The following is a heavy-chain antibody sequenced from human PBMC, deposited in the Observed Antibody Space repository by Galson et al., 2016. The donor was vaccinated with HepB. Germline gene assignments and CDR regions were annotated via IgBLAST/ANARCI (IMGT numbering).Heavy chain of an antibody. CDR1: GFSLSNNI. D-gene: IGHD1-26*01. J-gene: IGHJ4*02. CDR3: ARDPRHKEHDGDIQ. Sequence: SLRLSCAASGFSLSNNIMNWVRQAPRKGLEWVSVISSRGETPLYAASVKGRFTISRDDSRNNLYLQMNSLRAEDTAIYFCARDPRHKEHDGDIQWGQGTLVTVSS. CDR2: ISSRGETP. V-gene: IGHV3-23*01.